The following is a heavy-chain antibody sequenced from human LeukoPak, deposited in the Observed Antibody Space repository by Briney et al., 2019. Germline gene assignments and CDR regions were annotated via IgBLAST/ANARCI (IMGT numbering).Heavy chain of an antibody. CDR3: AITVTVYYYGMDV. D-gene: IGHD4-17*01. CDR1: GFTVSSNY. J-gene: IGHJ6*02. V-gene: IGHV3-66*01. CDR2: IYSGGST. Sequence: PGGSLRLSCAASGFTVSSNYMSWVRQAPGKGLEWVSVIYSGGSTYYADSVKGRFTISRDNSKNTLCLQMNSLRAEDTAVYYCAITVTVYYYGMDVWGQGTTVTVSS.